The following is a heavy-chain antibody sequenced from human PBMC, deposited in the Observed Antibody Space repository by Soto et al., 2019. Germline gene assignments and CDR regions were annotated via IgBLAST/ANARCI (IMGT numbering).Heavy chain of an antibody. CDR3: AKATTAYCGGDCYTPFDY. V-gene: IGHV3-23*01. Sequence: GGSLRLSCAASGFTFSSYAMSWVRQAPGKGLEWVSAISGSGGSTYYADSVKGRFTISRDNSKNTLYLQMNSLRAEDTAVYYCAKATTAYCGGDCYTPFDYWGQGTLVTVSS. J-gene: IGHJ4*02. CDR2: ISGSGGST. D-gene: IGHD2-21*01. CDR1: GFTFSSYA.